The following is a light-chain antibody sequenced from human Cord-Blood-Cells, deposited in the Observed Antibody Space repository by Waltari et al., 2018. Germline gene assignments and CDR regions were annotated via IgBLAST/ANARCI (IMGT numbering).Light chain of an antibody. Sequence: QSALTQPASVSGSPGQSITISCTGTSSDVGSYNLVSWYQQHPGKAHKLMIYEGSKRPSVVSNRFSGSKSGNTASLTISGLQAEDEADYYCCLYAGSSTYVFGTGTKVTVL. J-gene: IGLJ1*01. CDR3: CLYAGSSTYV. V-gene: IGLV2-23*01. CDR2: EGS. CDR1: SSDVGSYNL.